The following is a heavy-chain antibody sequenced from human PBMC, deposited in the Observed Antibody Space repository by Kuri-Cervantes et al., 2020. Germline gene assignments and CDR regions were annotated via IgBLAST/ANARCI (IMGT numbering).Heavy chain of an antibody. V-gene: IGHV3-48*01. CDR1: RFTFSDYS. D-gene: IGHD4-17*01. Sequence: GGSLRLSCAASRFTFSDYSMNWVRQAPGKGLEWVSYISSGSSTIHYADSVEGRFTISRDNAKNSLYLQMNSLRAGDTAVYYCAKTGGSTVTTRYLDVWGKGTTVTVSS. CDR3: AKTGGSTVTTRYLDV. CDR2: ISSGSSTI. J-gene: IGHJ6*03.